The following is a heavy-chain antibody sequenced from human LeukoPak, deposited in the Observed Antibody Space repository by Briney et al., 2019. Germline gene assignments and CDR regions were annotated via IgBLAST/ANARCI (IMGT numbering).Heavy chain of an antibody. J-gene: IGHJ4*02. CDR3: ARSRQGSGLLNY. Sequence: SQTLSLTCTVSGGAITSGGYSWNWIRQPPGKGLEWIGCIYDRGPTYYNPSLKSRITISVDRPKNQFFLNVTSVTAADTAVYYCARSRQGSGLLNYWGQGNLVAVSS. CDR2: IYDRGPT. D-gene: IGHD3-10*01. V-gene: IGHV4-30-2*01. CDR1: GGAITSGGYS.